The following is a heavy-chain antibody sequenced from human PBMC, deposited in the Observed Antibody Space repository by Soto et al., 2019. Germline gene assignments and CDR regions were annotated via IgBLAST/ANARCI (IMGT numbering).Heavy chain of an antibody. V-gene: IGHV4-39*01. J-gene: IGHJ5*02. CDR3: AGQIAAAGTRWFDP. CDR1: GGSISSSSYY. D-gene: IGHD6-13*01. CDR2: IYYSGST. Sequence: PSETLSLTCTVSGGSISSSSYYWGWIRQPPGKGLEWIGSIYYSGSTYYNPSLKSRVTISVDTSKNQFSLKLSSVTAADTAVYYCAGQIAAAGTRWFDPWGQGTLVTVSS.